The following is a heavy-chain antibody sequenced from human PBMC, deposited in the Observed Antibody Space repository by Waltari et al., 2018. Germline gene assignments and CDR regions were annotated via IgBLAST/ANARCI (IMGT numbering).Heavy chain of an antibody. Sequence: QVQLQQWGEGLLNPSETLSLTCAVYGGSFSGYFSSWIRQPPGTGLEWIGEINHSGSTNYNPSLKSRVTIAVDTSKNQFSLKLSSVTAADTAVYYCARGDGAAGPAAFDIWGQGTMVTVSS. J-gene: IGHJ3*02. CDR2: INHSGST. D-gene: IGHD6-13*01. CDR3: ARGDGAAGPAAFDI. CDR1: GGSFSGYF. V-gene: IGHV4-34*01.